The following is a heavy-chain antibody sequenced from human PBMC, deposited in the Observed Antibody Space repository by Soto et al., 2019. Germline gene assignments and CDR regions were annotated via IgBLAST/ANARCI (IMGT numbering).Heavy chain of an antibody. D-gene: IGHD6-25*01. CDR3: ATQRGGGGY. J-gene: IGHJ4*02. CDR2: IYSGGYT. V-gene: IGHV3-53*01. Sequence: EVQLVESGGGLIQPGGSLRLSCAVSGFTVSNNYMSWVRQAPGKGLEGVSVIYSGGYTAYGDSVKGRFTISRDNSKNKLYLQINSRRPSATAWYSCATQRGGGGYWGQGTLVTVSS. CDR1: GFTVSNNY.